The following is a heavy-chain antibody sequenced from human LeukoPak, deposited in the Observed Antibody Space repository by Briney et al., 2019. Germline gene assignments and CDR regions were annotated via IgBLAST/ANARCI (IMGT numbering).Heavy chain of an antibody. CDR3: ARDFSYGDYLWDY. CDR1: GFTFSSYA. J-gene: IGHJ4*02. Sequence: PGGSLRLSCAASGFTFSSYAMHWVRQAPGKGLEWVAVISYDGSNKYYADSVKGRFTISRDNSKNTLYLQMNSLRAEDTAVYYCARDFSYGDYLWDYWGQGTLVTVSS. CDR2: ISYDGSNK. V-gene: IGHV3-30-3*01. D-gene: IGHD4-17*01.